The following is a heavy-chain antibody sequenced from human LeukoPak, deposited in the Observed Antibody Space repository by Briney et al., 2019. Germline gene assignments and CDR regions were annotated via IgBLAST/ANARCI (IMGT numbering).Heavy chain of an antibody. D-gene: IGHD1-26*01. CDR2: IIPIFGTA. J-gene: IGHJ4*02. CDR3: ARGGVGATTIDY. CDR1: GGTFSSYA. Sequence: GASVKVSCTASGGTFSSYAISWVRQAPGQGLEWMGRIIPIFGTANYAQKFQGRVTITADKSTSTAYMELSSLRSEDTAVYYCARGGVGATTIDYWGQGTLVTVSS. V-gene: IGHV1-69*06.